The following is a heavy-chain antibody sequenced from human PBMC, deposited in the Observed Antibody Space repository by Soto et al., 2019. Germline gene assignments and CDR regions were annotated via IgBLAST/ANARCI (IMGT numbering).Heavy chain of an antibody. CDR1: GGSFSGYY. D-gene: IGHD3-16*01. Sequence: SETLSLTCAVYGGSFSGYYWSWIRQPPGKGLEWIGEINHSGSTNYNPSLKSRVTISVDTSKNQFSLKLSSVTAADTAVYYCAIPAGLWGNYGMDVWGQGTTVTVSS. CDR3: AIPAGLWGNYGMDV. J-gene: IGHJ6*02. CDR2: INHSGST. V-gene: IGHV4-34*01.